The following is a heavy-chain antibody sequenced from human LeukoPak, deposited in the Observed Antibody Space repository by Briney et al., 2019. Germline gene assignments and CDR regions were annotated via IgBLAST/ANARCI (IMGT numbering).Heavy chain of an antibody. V-gene: IGHV1-8*01. D-gene: IGHD6-6*01. CDR1: GYTFTSYD. Sequence: ASVKVSCKASGYTFTSYDINWVRQATGQGLEWMGWMNPNSGNTGYAQKFQGRVTMTRNTSISTAYMELSSLRSEDTAVYYCARYSSSSFGYYYYMDVWGKGTTVTVSS. CDR3: ARYSSSSFGYYYYMDV. J-gene: IGHJ6*03. CDR2: MNPNSGNT.